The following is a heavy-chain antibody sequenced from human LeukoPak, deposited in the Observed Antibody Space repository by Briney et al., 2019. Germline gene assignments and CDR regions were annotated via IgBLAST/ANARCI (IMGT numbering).Heavy chain of an antibody. V-gene: IGHV1-18*01. J-gene: IGHJ1*01. CDR1: GYTFTSYG. CDR2: ISAYNGNT. Sequence: ASVKVSCKASGYTFTSYGISWVRQAPGQGLEWMGWISAYNGNTNYAQKLQGRVTMTTDTSTSTAYMELRSLRSDDTAVYYCARDLVLSSGWYRGSQHWGQGTLVTVSS. CDR3: ARDLVLSSGWYRGSQH. D-gene: IGHD6-19*01.